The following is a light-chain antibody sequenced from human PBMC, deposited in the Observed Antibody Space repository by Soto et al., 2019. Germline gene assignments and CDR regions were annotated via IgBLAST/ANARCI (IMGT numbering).Light chain of an antibody. CDR1: QSVSSY. CDR3: QQRSNWPPYT. V-gene: IGKV3-11*01. J-gene: IGKJ2*01. CDR2: DAS. Sequence: EIVLTQSPATLSLSPGERATLSCRASQSVSSYLAWYQQKPGQAPRLLIYDASNRATGIPARFSGSGSGTYFTLTISSLGPEDFAVYYCQQRSNWPPYTFGQGTKLESK.